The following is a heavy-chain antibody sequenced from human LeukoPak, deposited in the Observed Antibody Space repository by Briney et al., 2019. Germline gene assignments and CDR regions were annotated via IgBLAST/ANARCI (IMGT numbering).Heavy chain of an antibody. V-gene: IGHV1-2*02. D-gene: IGHD3-22*01. Sequence: ASVKVSCKASGYTFTSYGISWGRQAPGQGLEWMGWINPNSGGTNYAQKFQGRVTMTRDTSISTAYMELSRLRSDDTAVYYCARDRNYYDSSGYYYEDFQVYMDVWGKGTTVTISS. CDR1: GYTFTSYG. CDR2: INPNSGGT. CDR3: ARDRNYYDSSGYYYEDFQVYMDV. J-gene: IGHJ6*03.